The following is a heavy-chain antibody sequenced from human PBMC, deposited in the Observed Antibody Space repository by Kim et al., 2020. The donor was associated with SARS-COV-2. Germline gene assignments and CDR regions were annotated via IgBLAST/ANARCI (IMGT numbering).Heavy chain of an antibody. J-gene: IGHJ4*02. CDR2: INHSGST. CDR3: ASRYSSGLDY. V-gene: IGHV4-34*01. Sequence: SETLSLTCAVYGGSFSDYYWSWIRQPPGKGLEWIAEINHSGSTNYNPSLKSRVTISVDTSKNHFSLKLSSVTAADTAVYYCASRYSSGLDYWGQGILVTVSS. D-gene: IGHD6-19*01. CDR1: GGSFSDYY.